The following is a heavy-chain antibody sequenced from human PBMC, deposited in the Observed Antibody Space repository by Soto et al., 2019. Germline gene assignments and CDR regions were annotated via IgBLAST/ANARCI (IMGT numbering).Heavy chain of an antibody. D-gene: IGHD6-6*01. Sequence: QIQLVQSGAEVKQPGASVKVSCKASGYTFKTYGISWVRQAPGQGLEWMGWISACDGDTNHAQTLQGRVSMTTDISTSTAYMELTSLTSDDTAVYYCASSSSGSPDSWGQGTLVTVSS. CDR3: ASSSSGSPDS. CDR1: GYTFKTYG. V-gene: IGHV1-18*01. J-gene: IGHJ4*02. CDR2: ISACDGDT.